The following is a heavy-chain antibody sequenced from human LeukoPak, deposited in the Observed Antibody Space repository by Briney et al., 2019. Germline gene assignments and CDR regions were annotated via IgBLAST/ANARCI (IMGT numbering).Heavy chain of an antibody. V-gene: IGHV4-4*07. D-gene: IGHD2-2*01. J-gene: IGHJ4*02. CDR3: ARRRLPAATGSPLDY. Sequence: SETLSLTCTVSGGSISSYYWSWIRQPAGKGLEWIGRIYTSGSTNYNPSLKSRVTISVDTSKNQFSLKLSSVTAADTAVYYCARRRLPAATGSPLDYWGQGTLVTVSS. CDR1: GGSISSYY. CDR2: IYTSGST.